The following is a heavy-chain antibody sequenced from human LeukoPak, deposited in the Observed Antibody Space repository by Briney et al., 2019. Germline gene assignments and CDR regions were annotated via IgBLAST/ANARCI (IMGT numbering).Heavy chain of an antibody. J-gene: IGHJ4*02. Sequence: SETLSLTCTVSGGSISSYYWSWIRQPPGKGLEWIGHIYYSGSTNYNPSLKSRVTISVDTSKNQFSLKLSSVTAADTAVYYCASRGYSYTYDYWGQGTLVTVSS. CDR2: IYYSGST. D-gene: IGHD5-18*01. V-gene: IGHV4-59*01. CDR1: GGSISSYY. CDR3: ASRGYSYTYDY.